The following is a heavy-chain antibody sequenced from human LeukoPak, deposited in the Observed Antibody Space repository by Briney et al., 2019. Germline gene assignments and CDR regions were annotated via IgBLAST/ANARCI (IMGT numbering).Heavy chain of an antibody. CDR3: ARQRYQLLSATDY. CDR2: IKQDGSEK. V-gene: IGHV3-7*01. J-gene: IGHJ4*02. D-gene: IGHD2-2*01. Sequence: GGSLRLSCAASGFTFSSYWMSWVRQAPGKGLEWVANIKQDGSEKYYVDSVKGRFTISRDNAKNSLYLQMNSLRAEDTAVYYCARQRYQLLSATDYWGQGTLVTVSS. CDR1: GFTFSSYW.